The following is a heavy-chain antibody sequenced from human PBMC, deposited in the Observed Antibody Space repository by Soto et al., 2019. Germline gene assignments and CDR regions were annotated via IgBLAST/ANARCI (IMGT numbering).Heavy chain of an antibody. CDR1: GGTFSSYT. V-gene: IGHV1-69*02. CDR2: IIPILGIA. Sequence: QVQLVQSGAEVKKPGSSVKVSCKASGGTFSSYTISWVRQAPGQGLEWMGRIIPILGIANYAQKFQGRVTITADKSTNTAYMELSSLRSEDTAVYYCATGYCSGGSCPKHALDYWGQGTLVTVSS. CDR3: ATGYCSGGSCPKHALDY. J-gene: IGHJ4*02. D-gene: IGHD2-15*01.